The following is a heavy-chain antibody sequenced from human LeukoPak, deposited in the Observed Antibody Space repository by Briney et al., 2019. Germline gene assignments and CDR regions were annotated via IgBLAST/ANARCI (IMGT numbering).Heavy chain of an antibody. Sequence: ASVKVSCKASGGTFSSYAISWVRQAPGQGLEWMGGIIPIFGTANYAQKFQGRVTITTDESTSTAYMELSSLRSEDTAVYYCARERLYDSSGYYYFDYWGQGTLATVSS. D-gene: IGHD3-22*01. J-gene: IGHJ4*02. CDR1: GGTFSSYA. CDR2: IIPIFGTA. V-gene: IGHV1-69*05. CDR3: ARERLYDSSGYYYFDY.